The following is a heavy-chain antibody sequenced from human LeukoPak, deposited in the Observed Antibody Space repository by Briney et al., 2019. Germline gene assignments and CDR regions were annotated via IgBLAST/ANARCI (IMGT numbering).Heavy chain of an antibody. V-gene: IGHV5-51*01. Sequence: GASLQISCKCSGSIFTSYWIGCVRQLPGKGLEWMGIIYPGDSDTRYSPSFHGQVTISADKYISPSYLQWSSLQASDTANYYCARQVDSSGWYYFDYWGQGTLVTVSS. CDR1: GSIFTSYW. J-gene: IGHJ4*02. CDR3: ARQVDSSGWYYFDY. CDR2: IYPGDSDT. D-gene: IGHD6-19*01.